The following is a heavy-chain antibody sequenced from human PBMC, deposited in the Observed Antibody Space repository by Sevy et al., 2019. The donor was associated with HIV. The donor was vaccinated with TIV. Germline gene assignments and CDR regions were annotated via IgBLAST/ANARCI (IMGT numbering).Heavy chain of an antibody. CDR1: GDSISNSRYY. CDR3: ANQPLTLISPPDS. J-gene: IGHJ4*02. CDR2: VYYSGST. Sequence: SETLSLTCTVSGDSISNSRYYWGWIRQPPGKGLEWIGSVYYSGSTYYNPSPKSRVTLSIDTSKNQFLLKVNSVTATDTAVYYCANQPLTLISPPDSWGQGTLVTVSS. V-gene: IGHV4-39*01. D-gene: IGHD2-2*01.